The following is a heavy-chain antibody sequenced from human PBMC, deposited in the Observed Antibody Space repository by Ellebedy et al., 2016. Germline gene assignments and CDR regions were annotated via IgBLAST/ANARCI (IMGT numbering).Heavy chain of an antibody. V-gene: IGHV4-39*07. Sequence: SETLSLXXTVSDGSISGTTYYWGWIRQPPGKGLEWIGSIYYSGSTYYNPSLKSRVTISVDTSKNQFSLSLTSVTAADTAIYYCARDRPQTSWNNFPYWGQGTLVTVSS. D-gene: IGHD1/OR15-1a*01. CDR3: ARDRPQTSWNNFPY. J-gene: IGHJ4*02. CDR1: DGSISGTTYY. CDR2: IYYSGST.